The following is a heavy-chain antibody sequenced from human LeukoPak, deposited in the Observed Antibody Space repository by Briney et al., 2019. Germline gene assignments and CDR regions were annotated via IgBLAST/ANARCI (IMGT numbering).Heavy chain of an antibody. CDR3: ARCSAIQLWFYY. CDR2: INHSGST. Sequence: SETLSLTCAVYGGSFSGYYWSWIRQPPGKGLEWIGEINHSGSTNYNPSLKSRVTISVDTSKNQFSLKLSPVTAADTAVYYCARCSAIQLWFYYWGQGTLVTVSS. J-gene: IGHJ4*02. V-gene: IGHV4-34*01. CDR1: GGSFSGYY. D-gene: IGHD5-18*01.